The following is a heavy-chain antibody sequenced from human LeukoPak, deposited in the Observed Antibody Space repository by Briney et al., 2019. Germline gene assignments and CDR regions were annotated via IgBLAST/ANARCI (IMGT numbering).Heavy chain of an antibody. Sequence: GGSLRLSCAASGFTFSNYWMSWVRQAPGKGLEWVANIKLDGSEKYYADSVKGRFTISRDNAKNSLFLQMNSLRAEDTAVYYCARASGYFHYWGQGTLVTVSS. V-gene: IGHV3-7*05. J-gene: IGHJ4*02. CDR2: IKLDGSEK. CDR1: GFTFSNYW. CDR3: ARASGYFHY.